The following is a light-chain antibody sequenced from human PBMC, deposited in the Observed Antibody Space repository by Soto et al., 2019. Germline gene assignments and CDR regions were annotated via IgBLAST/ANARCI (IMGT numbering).Light chain of an antibody. CDR3: ETWDSNTRV. Sequence: QPVLTQSSSASASLGSSVKLTCTLSSGHSSYIIAWHQQQPGKAPRYLMKLEGSGSYNKGSGVPDRFSGSSSGADRYLTISNLQFEDEANYYCETWDSNTRVFGGGTQRTVL. V-gene: IGLV4-60*02. J-gene: IGLJ2*01. CDR2: LEGSGSY. CDR1: SGHSSYI.